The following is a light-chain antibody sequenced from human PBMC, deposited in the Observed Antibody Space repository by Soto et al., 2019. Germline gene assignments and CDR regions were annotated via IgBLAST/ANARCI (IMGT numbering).Light chain of an antibody. CDR1: QSVSSSY. CDR2: GAS. J-gene: IGKJ2*01. Sequence: IVLTQSPGTLSLSPVERATLSCRASQSVSSSYLAWYQQKPGQAPRLLIYGASSRATGIPDRFSGSGSGTDFTLTISRLEPEDFAVYYCHQYGSSPYTFGQGTKLEIK. CDR3: HQYGSSPYT. V-gene: IGKV3-20*01.